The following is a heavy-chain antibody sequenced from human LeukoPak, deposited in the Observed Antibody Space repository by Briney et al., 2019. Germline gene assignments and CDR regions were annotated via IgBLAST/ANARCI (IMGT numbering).Heavy chain of an antibody. Sequence: ASVKVSCKVSGYTLTELSMHWVRQAPGKGLEWMGGFDPEDGETIYAQKFQGRVTMTEDTSTDTAYMEPSSLRSEDTAVYYCATELATMSGFDPWGQGTLVTVSS. CDR2: FDPEDGET. J-gene: IGHJ5*02. V-gene: IGHV1-24*01. CDR1: GYTLTELS. CDR3: ATELATMSGFDP. D-gene: IGHD3-10*02.